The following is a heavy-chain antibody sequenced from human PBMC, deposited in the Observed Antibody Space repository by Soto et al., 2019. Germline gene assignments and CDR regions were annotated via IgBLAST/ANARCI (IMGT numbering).Heavy chain of an antibody. CDR1: GGSIRSSSYY. D-gene: IGHD3-22*01. CDR3: ALTYCDSSGYLFDY. Sequence: QLQLQESGPGLVKPSETLSLTCTVSGGSIRSSSYYWGWIRQPPGKGLEWIGSIYYSGSTYYNPSLKRRVTIPVDTSKNQFSLKLSSVTADDTAVYYCALTYCDSSGYLFDYWGQGTLVTVSS. V-gene: IGHV4-39*01. J-gene: IGHJ4*02. CDR2: IYYSGST.